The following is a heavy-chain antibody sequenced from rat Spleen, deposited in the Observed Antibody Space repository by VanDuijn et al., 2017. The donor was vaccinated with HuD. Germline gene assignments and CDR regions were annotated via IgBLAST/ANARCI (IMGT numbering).Heavy chain of an antibody. V-gene: IGHV2-30*01. J-gene: IGHJ2*01. CDR2: MWTGGNT. CDR3: ARDGSFDY. Sequence: QVQLKESGPDLVQPSQTLSLTCTVSGFSLTSYKVHWVRQPTVKGLEWMGGMWTGGNTASTSLLKSRLTISRDTSKSQVFLKMNSLQTEDTATYYCARDGSFDYWGQGVMVTVSS. D-gene: IGHD1-12*03. CDR1: GFSLTSYK.